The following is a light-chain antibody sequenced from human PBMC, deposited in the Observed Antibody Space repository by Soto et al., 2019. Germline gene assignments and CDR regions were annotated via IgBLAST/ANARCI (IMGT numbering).Light chain of an antibody. Sequence: QSLLTQPPSVSGAPGQRVTISCTGSGSNFGAGYDVHWYQQLPGTAPKLLIYGNSNRPSGVPDRFSGSKSGTSASLAITGLQAEDEADYYCQSYDSSLSAYVFGTGTKVTVL. CDR1: GSNFGAGYD. CDR2: GNS. J-gene: IGLJ1*01. CDR3: QSYDSSLSAYV. V-gene: IGLV1-40*01.